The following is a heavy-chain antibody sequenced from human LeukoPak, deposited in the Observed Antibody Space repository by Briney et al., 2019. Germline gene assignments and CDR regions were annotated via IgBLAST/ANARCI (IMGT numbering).Heavy chain of an antibody. CDR3: AREVEMATIDY. Sequence: SETLSLTCTVSGGSISSSSYYWGWIRQPPGKGLEWIGSMYYSGSTYYNPSLKSRVTISVDTSKNQFSLKLSSVTAADTAVYYCAREVEMATIDYWGQGTLVTVSS. D-gene: IGHD5-24*01. CDR1: GGSISSSSYY. V-gene: IGHV4-39*07. CDR2: MYYSGST. J-gene: IGHJ4*02.